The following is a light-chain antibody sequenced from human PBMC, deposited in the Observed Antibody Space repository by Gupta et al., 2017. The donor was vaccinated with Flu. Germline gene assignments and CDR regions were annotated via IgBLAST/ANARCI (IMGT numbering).Light chain of an antibody. V-gene: IGKV3-15*01. CDR3: QQDNTWPLT. Sequence: IVMTQSPATLSVSPGERATRPCRASQSVSSNLAWYQQKPGQAPRLLIYGASTRSTDIPASFTGSGSGTEFTLTISSLQSEDFVVYYCQQDNTWPLTFGGGTKVEIK. CDR1: QSVSSN. J-gene: IGKJ4*01. CDR2: GAS.